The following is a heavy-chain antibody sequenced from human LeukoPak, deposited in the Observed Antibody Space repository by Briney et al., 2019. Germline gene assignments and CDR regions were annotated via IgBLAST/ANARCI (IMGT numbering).Heavy chain of an antibody. CDR3: AREDILSSTHYYYYYMDV. J-gene: IGHJ6*03. V-gene: IGHV4-34*01. Sequence: PSETLSLTCAVYGGSFSGYYWSWIRQPPGKGLEWIGEINHSGSTNYNPSLKSRVTISVDTSKNQFSLKLSSVTAADTAVYYCAREDILSSTHYYYYYMDVWGKGTTVTISS. CDR2: INHSGST. CDR1: GGSFSGYY. D-gene: IGHD3-9*01.